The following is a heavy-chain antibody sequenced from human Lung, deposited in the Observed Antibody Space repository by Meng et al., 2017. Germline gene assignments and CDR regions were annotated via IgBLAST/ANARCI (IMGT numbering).Heavy chain of an antibody. V-gene: IGHV7-4-1*02. CDR1: GYTFTRYA. CDR3: ARETLGYCSSTSCYIGPPDY. J-gene: IGHJ4*02. CDR2: INTNTGNP. Sequence: ASVKVSCKASGYTFTRYAMNWVRQAPGQGLQWMGWINTNTGNPTYAQGFTGRFVFSLDTSVSTAYLQISSLKAEDTAVYYCARETLGYCSSTSCYIGPPDYWGQGTLVTVSS. D-gene: IGHD2-2*01.